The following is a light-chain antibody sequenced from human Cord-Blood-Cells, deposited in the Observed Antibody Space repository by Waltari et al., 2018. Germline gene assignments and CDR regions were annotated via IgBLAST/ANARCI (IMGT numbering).Light chain of an antibody. J-gene: IGKJ1*01. Sequence: DIQMTQSPSTLSASVGDRVTITWRASQSISSWLAWYQQKPGKAPKLLIYDASSLESGVPSRFSGSGSGTEFTLTISSLQPDDFATYYCQQYNSYLFGQGTKVEIK. V-gene: IGKV1-5*01. CDR1: QSISSW. CDR2: DAS. CDR3: QQYNSYL.